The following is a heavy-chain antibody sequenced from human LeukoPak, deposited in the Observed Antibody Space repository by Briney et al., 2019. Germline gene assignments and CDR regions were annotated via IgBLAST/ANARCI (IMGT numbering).Heavy chain of an antibody. Sequence: GGSLRLSCAASGFTFSSYAMSWVRQAPGKGLEWVSAISGSGGSTYYADSVKGRFTISRDNSKNTLYLQMNSLRAEDTAVYYCAKEWTGDYSDTPYWYFDLWGRGTLVTVSS. V-gene: IGHV3-23*01. CDR3: AKEWTGDYSDTPYWYFDL. CDR2: ISGSGGST. D-gene: IGHD4-17*01. CDR1: GFTFSSYA. J-gene: IGHJ2*01.